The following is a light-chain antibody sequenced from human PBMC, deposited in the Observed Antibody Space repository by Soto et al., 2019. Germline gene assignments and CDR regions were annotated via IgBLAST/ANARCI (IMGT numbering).Light chain of an antibody. CDR1: QSVSSK. CDR3: QQRSNWPIT. J-gene: IGKJ5*01. Sequence: EIVMTQSPATLSVSPVERVTLSCMASQSVSSKLAWFQQKPGQAPRLLIYGAFARATGIPTRFSGSGSETEFTLTISSLQSEDFAVYYCQQRSNWPITFGQGTRLEIK. V-gene: IGKV3-15*01. CDR2: GAF.